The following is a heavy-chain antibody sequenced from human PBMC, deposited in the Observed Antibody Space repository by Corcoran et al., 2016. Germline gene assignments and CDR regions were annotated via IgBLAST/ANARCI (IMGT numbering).Heavy chain of an antibody. CDR3: AGDGYDILTGYGNWFDP. CDR2: ISAYNGNT. D-gene: IGHD3-9*01. J-gene: IGHJ5*02. V-gene: IGHV1-18*01. CDR1: GYTFTSYG. Sequence: QVQLVQSGAEVKKPGASVKVSCKASGYTFTSYGISWVRQAPGQGLEWMGWISAYNGNTNYAQKLQGRVTMTTDTSTSTDYMELRSLRSDDTAVDYCAGDGYDILTGYGNWFDPWGQGTLVTVSS.